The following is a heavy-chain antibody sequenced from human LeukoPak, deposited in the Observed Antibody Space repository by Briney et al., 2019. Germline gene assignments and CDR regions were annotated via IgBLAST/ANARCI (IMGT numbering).Heavy chain of an antibody. D-gene: IGHD5-12*01. CDR1: GYSISAGYY. CDR3: ARNSGSPTDDAFDI. Sequence: SETQSLTCTVSGYSISAGYYWGWIRQPPGKGLEWIGSIYHSGITYYNPSLKSRVSISVDTSKNHFSLGLNSVSAADTAVYYCARNSGSPTDDAFDIWGQGTMVTVSS. J-gene: IGHJ3*02. CDR2: IYHSGIT. V-gene: IGHV4-38-2*02.